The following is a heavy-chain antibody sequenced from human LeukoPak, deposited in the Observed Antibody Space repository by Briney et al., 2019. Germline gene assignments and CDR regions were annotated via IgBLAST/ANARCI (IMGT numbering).Heavy chain of an antibody. D-gene: IGHD3-22*01. Sequence: ASVKVSCKASGYIFTGYYMHWVRQAPGQGFEWMGWINPSSGGTNSAPKFQGRVTMTRDTSISTAYMELSRLRSDDTAVYYCARASYESSLRIDDFWGQGSLVTVSS. CDR1: GYIFTGYY. CDR2: INPSSGGT. V-gene: IGHV1-2*02. CDR3: ARASYESSLRIDDF. J-gene: IGHJ4*02.